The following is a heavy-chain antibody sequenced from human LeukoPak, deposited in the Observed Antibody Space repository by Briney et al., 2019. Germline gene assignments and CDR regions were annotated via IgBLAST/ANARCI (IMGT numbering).Heavy chain of an antibody. CDR1: GFTFSKFA. V-gene: IGHV3-23*01. CDR2: ISDSGDST. D-gene: IGHD1-26*01. Sequence: GGSLRLSCAASGFTFSKFAMSWVRQAPGKGLEWVSGISDSGDSTYYADSVKGRITISRDNSKNTLYLQMNGLRGEDTAVYYCAKDDGGSPPDAFDIWGQGTLVTVSS. CDR3: AKDDGGSPPDAFDI. J-gene: IGHJ3*02.